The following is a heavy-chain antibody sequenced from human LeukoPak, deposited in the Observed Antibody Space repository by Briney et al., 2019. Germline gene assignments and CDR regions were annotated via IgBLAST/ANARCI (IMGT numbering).Heavy chain of an antibody. V-gene: IGHV4-59*01. CDR2: TYYSGST. CDR1: GGSISSYY. D-gene: IGHD3-9*01. Sequence: SETLSLTCTVSGGSISSYYWGWIRQPPGKGLEWIGYTYYSGSTNYNPSLKSRVTISVDTSKNQFSLKLSSVTAADTAVYYCARGAPDYDILTGYGMYYFDYWGQGTLVTVSS. J-gene: IGHJ4*02. CDR3: ARGAPDYDILTGYGMYYFDY.